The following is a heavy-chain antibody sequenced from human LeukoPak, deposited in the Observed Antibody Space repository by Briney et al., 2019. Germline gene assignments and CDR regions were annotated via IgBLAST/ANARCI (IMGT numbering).Heavy chain of an antibody. CDR2: ISSSGSTI. J-gene: IGHJ4*02. CDR1: GFTFSSYE. Sequence: GGSLRLSCAASGFTFSSYEMNWVRQAPGKGLEWGSYISSSGSTIYYADSVKGRFTISRDNAKNSLYLQMNSLRAEDTAVYYCARRGTKYYYGSGLNYWGQGTLVTVSS. D-gene: IGHD3-10*01. CDR3: ARRGTKYYYGSGLNY. V-gene: IGHV3-48*03.